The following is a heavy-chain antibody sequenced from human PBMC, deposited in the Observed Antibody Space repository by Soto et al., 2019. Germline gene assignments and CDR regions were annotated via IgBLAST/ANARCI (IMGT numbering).Heavy chain of an antibody. Sequence: GSLRLSCAASGFTFSTYEFHWVRQAPGKGLEWVSAIGKSGDTYYPGSVKGRFTISRENAKNSLYLQMNSLTAGDTAVYYCAREGLYGTNWNDWFFDLWGRGTLVTVSS. V-gene: IGHV3-13*01. CDR1: GFTFSTYE. J-gene: IGHJ2*01. D-gene: IGHD1-1*01. CDR2: IGKSGDT. CDR3: AREGLYGTNWNDWFFDL.